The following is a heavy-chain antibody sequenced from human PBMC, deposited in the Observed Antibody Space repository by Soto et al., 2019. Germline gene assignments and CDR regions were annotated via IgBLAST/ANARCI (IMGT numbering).Heavy chain of an antibody. D-gene: IGHD6-13*01. CDR2: INPSGGST. V-gene: IGHV1-46*01. J-gene: IGHJ4*02. CDR1: GYTFTSYY. CDR3: ARETLSLAAAGVFDY. Sequence: VASVKVSCKASGYTFTSYYMHWVRQAPGQGLEWMGIINPSGGSTSYAQKFQGRVTMTRDTSTSTVYMELSSLRSEDTAVYYCARETLSLAAAGVFDYWGQGTLVTVSS.